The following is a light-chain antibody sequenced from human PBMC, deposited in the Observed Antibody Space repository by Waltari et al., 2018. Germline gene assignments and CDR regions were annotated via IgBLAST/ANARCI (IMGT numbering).Light chain of an antibody. V-gene: IGLV2-14*03. CDR1: SSDVGSYNY. CDR3: SSHMSTTTLEL. J-gene: IGLJ2*01. Sequence: QSALTQPASVSGSPGQSITISCTGTSSDVGSYNYVSWYQQHPGKAPKLMIYDVTNRPSEVSNRFAGSQSGNTASLTISGLQAEDEADSYCSSHMSTTTLELFGGGTSLTVL. CDR2: DVT.